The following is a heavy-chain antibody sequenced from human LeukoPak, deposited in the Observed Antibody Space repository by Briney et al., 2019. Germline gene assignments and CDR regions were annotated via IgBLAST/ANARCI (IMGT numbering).Heavy chain of an antibody. Sequence: PSETLSLTCAVYGGSFSGYYWSWIRQPPGKGLEWIGEINHSGSTNYNPSLKSRVTISVDTSKNQFSLKPSSVTAADTAVYYCARVSCITMIVVVITTCYFDYWGQGTLVTVSS. D-gene: IGHD3-22*01. J-gene: IGHJ4*02. CDR3: ARVSCITMIVVVITTCYFDY. CDR1: GGSFSGYY. CDR2: INHSGST. V-gene: IGHV4-34*01.